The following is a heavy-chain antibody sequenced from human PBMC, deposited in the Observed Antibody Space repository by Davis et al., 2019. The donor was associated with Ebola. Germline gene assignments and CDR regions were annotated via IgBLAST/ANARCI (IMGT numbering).Heavy chain of an antibody. Sequence: GGSLRLSCAASGFTFSSYSINWVRQAPGEGLEWVANIKQDGSEKCYADSVKGRFTISRDNAKNSLYLQMNSLRVEDTAVYYCARSRYDDYWGQGTLVTVSS. D-gene: IGHD3-3*01. CDR3: ARSRYDDY. V-gene: IGHV3-7*01. CDR2: IKQDGSEK. CDR1: GFTFSSYS. J-gene: IGHJ4*02.